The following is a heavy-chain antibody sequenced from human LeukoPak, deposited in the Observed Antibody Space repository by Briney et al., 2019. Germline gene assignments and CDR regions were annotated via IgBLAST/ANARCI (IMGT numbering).Heavy chain of an antibody. J-gene: IGHJ4*02. Sequence: PGGSLRLSCAASGFTFDDYAMHWVRQAPGKGLEWVSGISWNSGSIGCADSVKGRFTISRDNAKNSLYLQMNSLRAEDTALYYCAKDVYDYYDSSGYFDYWGQGTLVTVSS. CDR3: AKDVYDYYDSSGYFDY. V-gene: IGHV3-9*01. CDR1: GFTFDDYA. D-gene: IGHD3-22*01. CDR2: ISWNSGSI.